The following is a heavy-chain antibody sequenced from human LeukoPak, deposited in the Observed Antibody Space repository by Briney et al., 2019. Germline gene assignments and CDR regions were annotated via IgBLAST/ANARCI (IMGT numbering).Heavy chain of an antibody. CDR2: IYHSGST. CDR1: GYSISSGYY. J-gene: IGHJ4*02. Sequence: SETLSLTCTVSGYSISSGYYWGWIRQPPGKGLEWIGSIYHSGSTYYNPSLKSRVTISVDTSKNQFSLKLSSVTAADTAVYYCARDRGELDYWGQGTLVTVSS. V-gene: IGHV4-38-2*02. CDR3: ARDRGELDY. D-gene: IGHD3-10*01.